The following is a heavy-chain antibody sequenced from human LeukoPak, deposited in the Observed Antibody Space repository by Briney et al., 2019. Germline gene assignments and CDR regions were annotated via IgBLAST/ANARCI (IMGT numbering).Heavy chain of an antibody. Sequence: GGSLRLSCAASGFTFSDYYMSWIRQAPGKGLEWVSYISSSGSTIYYADSVKGRFTISRDNAKNSLYLQMNSLRAEDTAVYYCAKWTTNIAAADYWGQGTLVTVSS. CDR2: ISSSGSTI. CDR1: GFTFSDYY. V-gene: IGHV3-11*01. D-gene: IGHD6-13*01. J-gene: IGHJ4*02. CDR3: AKWTTNIAAADY.